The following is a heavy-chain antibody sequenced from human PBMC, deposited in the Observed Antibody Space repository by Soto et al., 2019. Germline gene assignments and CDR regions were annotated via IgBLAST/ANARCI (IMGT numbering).Heavy chain of an antibody. D-gene: IGHD2-21*02. Sequence: QVQLVESGGGVVQPGRSLRLSCAASGFSFNNYAMHWVRQAPGKGLEWVTLISDDGSKKYFADSVKGRFTVSRDNSNNTLFLQMNSLKTEDTAVYYCAKSAHPAVVTLYYFDSWCQGTLVTVSS. CDR1: GFSFNNYA. CDR3: AKSAHPAVVTLYYFDS. V-gene: IGHV3-30*18. J-gene: IGHJ4*02. CDR2: ISDDGSKK.